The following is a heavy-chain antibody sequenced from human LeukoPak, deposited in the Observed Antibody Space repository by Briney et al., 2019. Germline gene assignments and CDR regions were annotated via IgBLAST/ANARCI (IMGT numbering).Heavy chain of an antibody. Sequence: PSETLSLTCTGSSGSIGDSYWSWLRQPLGKGLECIGYIHYTGNVNYNPSLKSRVSISVDTSKNQFSLRLTSVSAADTAVYYCARWGRGSGAFNWFDPWGQGTLVTVSS. D-gene: IGHD3-10*01. CDR3: ARWGRGSGAFNWFDP. CDR1: SGSIGDSY. CDR2: IHYTGNV. V-gene: IGHV4-59*01. J-gene: IGHJ5*02.